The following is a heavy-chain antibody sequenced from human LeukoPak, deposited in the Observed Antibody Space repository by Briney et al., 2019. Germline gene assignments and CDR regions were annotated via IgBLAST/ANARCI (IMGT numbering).Heavy chain of an antibody. CDR1: GYTFTSYA. J-gene: IGHJ4*02. CDR3: ARSYTSGWRGDY. CDR2: INAGNGNT. D-gene: IGHD6-19*01. V-gene: IGHV1-3*01. Sequence: ASVKVSCKASGYTFTSYAMHWVRQAPGQRLEWMGWINAGNGNTKYSQKFQGRVTTTRDISASTAYMELSSLISEDTAVYYCARSYTSGWRGDYWGQGTLVTVSS.